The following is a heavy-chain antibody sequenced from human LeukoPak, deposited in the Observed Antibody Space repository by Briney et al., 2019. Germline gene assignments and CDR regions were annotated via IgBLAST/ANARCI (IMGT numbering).Heavy chain of an antibody. CDR2: ISARSNYI. CDR3: VRLRRNSDTSGYYYYYDY. J-gene: IGHJ4*02. D-gene: IGHD3-22*01. CDR1: GYTFSSYS. V-gene: IGHV3-21*01. Sequence: GGSLRLSCAASGYTFSSYSINWVRQAPGKGLEWVSSISARSNYIYYADSVRGRFSISRDDARDSLYLQMNSLRAEDTAVYYCVRLRRNSDTSGYYYYYDYWGQGTLVTVSS.